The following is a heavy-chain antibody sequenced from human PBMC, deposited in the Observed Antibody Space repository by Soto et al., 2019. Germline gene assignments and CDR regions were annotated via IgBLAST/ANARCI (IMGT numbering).Heavy chain of an antibody. V-gene: IGHV1-18*01. Sequence: QVQLVQSGAEVKKPGASVKASCKASGYTLTTYGINWVRQAPGQGLEWMGWISVYNGNTNYAQKFQGRLTMTTDTSTRTAYMELRSLRSDDTAVYYCARGGENYGFYFDYWGQGTLGTVSS. CDR1: GYTLTTYG. J-gene: IGHJ4*02. CDR3: ARGGENYGFYFDY. D-gene: IGHD4-17*01. CDR2: ISVYNGNT.